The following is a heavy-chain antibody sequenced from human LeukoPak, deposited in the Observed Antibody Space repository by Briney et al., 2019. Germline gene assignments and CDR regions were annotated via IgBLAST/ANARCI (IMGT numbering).Heavy chain of an antibody. V-gene: IGHV4-34*01. Sequence: SETLSHTCAVYGGSFSGYYWSWIRQPPGKGLEWIGEINHSGSTNYNPSLKSRVTISVDTSKNQFSLKLSSVTAADTAVYYCASADVAGIAAAGIPSAFDIWGQGTMVTVSS. CDR2: INHSGST. CDR1: GGSFSGYY. D-gene: IGHD6-13*01. J-gene: IGHJ3*02. CDR3: ASADVAGIAAAGIPSAFDI.